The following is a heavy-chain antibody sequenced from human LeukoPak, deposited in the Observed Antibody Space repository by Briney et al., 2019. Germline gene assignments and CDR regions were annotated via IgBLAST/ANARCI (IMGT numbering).Heavy chain of an antibody. V-gene: IGHV2-5*02. CDR3: ALNAYYYDTTNGRAFGH. Sequence: SGPTLVKPTQTLTLTCTFSGFSLSTGGVGVGWIRQPPGKALEWLSLLYWDDDKRYSPSLKSRLTITKDTSKNQVVLTMTNMDPVDTATYYCALNAYYYDTTNGRAFGHWGQGTLVTVSS. D-gene: IGHD3-22*01. J-gene: IGHJ4*02. CDR2: LYWDDDK. CDR1: GFSLSTGGVG.